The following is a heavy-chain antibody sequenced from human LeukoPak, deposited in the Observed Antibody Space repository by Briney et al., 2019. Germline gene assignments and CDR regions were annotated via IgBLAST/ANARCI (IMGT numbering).Heavy chain of an antibody. D-gene: IGHD6-19*01. J-gene: IGHJ5*02. V-gene: IGHV1-2*04. CDR2: INPNSGGT. CDR1: GYTFTGYY. CDR3: ARDYRDSSGWNWFDP. Sequence: ASVKVSCKASGYTFTGYYMHWVRQAPGQGLEWMGWINPNSGGTNYAQKFQGWVTMTRDTSISTAYMELSSLRSEDTAVYYCARDYRDSSGWNWFDPWGQGTLVTVSS.